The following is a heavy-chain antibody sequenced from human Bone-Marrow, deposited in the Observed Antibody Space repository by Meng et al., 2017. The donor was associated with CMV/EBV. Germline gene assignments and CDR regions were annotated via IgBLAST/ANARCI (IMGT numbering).Heavy chain of an antibody. V-gene: IGHV3-15*01. CDR3: TTDQGPPGAPPNV. Sequence: GGSLRLSCAASGFTFSNAWMSWVRQAPGKGLEWVGRIKSKTDGGTTDYAAPVKGRFTISRDDSKNTLYLQMNSLKTEETAVYYCTTDQGPPGAPPNVWGQGTMVTFSS. CDR2: IKSKTDGGTT. CDR1: GFTFSNAW. D-gene: IGHD1-26*01. J-gene: IGHJ3*01.